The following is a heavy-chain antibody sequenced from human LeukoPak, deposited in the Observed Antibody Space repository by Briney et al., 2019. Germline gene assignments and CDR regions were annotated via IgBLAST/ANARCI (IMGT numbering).Heavy chain of an antibody. J-gene: IGHJ2*01. CDR3: ASALEGWYFDL. CDR2: IYYSGST. CDR1: GASIISDTYY. V-gene: IGHV4-39*07. Sequence: PSETLSLTCTVSGASIISDTYYWGWLRQPPGKGLEWIGSIYYSGSTYYSPSLKSRVTISVDTSKNQFSLKLSSVTAADTAVYYCASALEGWYFDLWGRGTLVTVSS. D-gene: IGHD1-1*01.